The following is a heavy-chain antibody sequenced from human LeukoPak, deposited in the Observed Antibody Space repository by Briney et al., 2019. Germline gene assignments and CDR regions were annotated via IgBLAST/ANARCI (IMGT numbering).Heavy chain of an antibody. CDR1: GFSFTTYS. Sequence: PGGSLRLYCAASGFSFTTYSMNWVRQAPGKGLEWVSSISSSNSFIYYADSVKGRFTISRDNAKNSLYLQMNSLRAEDTAVYYCARDGGWLQYIDYWGQGTLVTVSS. CDR3: ARDGGWLQYIDY. V-gene: IGHV3-21*01. J-gene: IGHJ4*02. CDR2: ISSSNSFI. D-gene: IGHD5-24*01.